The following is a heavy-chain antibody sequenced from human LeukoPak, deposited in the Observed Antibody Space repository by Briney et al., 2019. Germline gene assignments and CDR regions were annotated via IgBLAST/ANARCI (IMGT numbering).Heavy chain of an antibody. CDR1: GGSISSYY. V-gene: IGHV4-59*01. Sequence: SETLSLTCTVSGGSISSYYWSWIRQPPGKGLEWIGYIYYSGSTNYNPSLKSRVTISVDTSKNQFSLKLSSVTAAGTAVYYCASIAVAGTFDYWGQGTLVTVSS. D-gene: IGHD6-19*01. CDR2: IYYSGST. CDR3: ASIAVAGTFDY. J-gene: IGHJ4*02.